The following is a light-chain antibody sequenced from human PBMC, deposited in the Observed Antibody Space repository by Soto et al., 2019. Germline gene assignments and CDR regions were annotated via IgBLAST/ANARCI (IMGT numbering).Light chain of an antibody. J-gene: IGKJ1*01. Sequence: DIQMTQSPSTLSGSVGDRVTITCRASQTISSWLAWYQQKPGKAPKLLIYKASTLKSGVPSRFSGSGSGTEFTLTISSLQPDDFATYYCHQYNSYSEAFGQGNKVELK. CDR3: HQYNSYSEA. V-gene: IGKV1-5*03. CDR2: KAS. CDR1: QTISSW.